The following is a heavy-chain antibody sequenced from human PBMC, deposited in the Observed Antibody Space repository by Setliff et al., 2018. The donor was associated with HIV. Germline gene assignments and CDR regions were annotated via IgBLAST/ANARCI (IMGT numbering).Heavy chain of an antibody. J-gene: IGHJ6*03. Sequence: PSETLSLTCAVSGYFISSGYYWGWIRQPPGKGLEWIGSIYHSGSTYYNPSLKSRVTISVDTSKNQFSLKLSSVTAADTAVYYCARQGGYSGYGFYYYYYMDVWGKGTTVTVSS. V-gene: IGHV4-38-2*01. CDR3: ARQGGYSGYGFYYYYYMDV. CDR1: GYFISSGYY. CDR2: IYHSGST. D-gene: IGHD5-12*01.